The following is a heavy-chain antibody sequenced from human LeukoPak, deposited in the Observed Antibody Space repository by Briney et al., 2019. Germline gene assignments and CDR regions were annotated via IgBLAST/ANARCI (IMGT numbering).Heavy chain of an antibody. V-gene: IGHV1-46*01. CDR1: GYTFTSYY. CDR3: ATGAGIAAAGPKADY. D-gene: IGHD6-13*01. J-gene: IGHJ4*02. Sequence: ASVKVSCKASGYTFTSYYMHWVRQAPGQGLEWMGIINPSGGSTSYAQKFQGRVTMTRDTSTSTVYMELSSLGSEDTAVYYCATGAGIAAAGPKADYWGQGTLVTVSS. CDR2: INPSGGST.